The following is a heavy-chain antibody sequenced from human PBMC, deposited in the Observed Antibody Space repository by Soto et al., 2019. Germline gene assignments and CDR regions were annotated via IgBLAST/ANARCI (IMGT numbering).Heavy chain of an antibody. V-gene: IGHV3-9*01. CDR3: VKSKDNFAYTAFRPYHY. D-gene: IGHD1-20*01. CDR1: GFTFEDYT. Sequence: EVQLVESGGGLVQPGGSLRLTCTASGFTFEDYTMDWVRQAPGKGPEWVSGITWNSGKINYADSVKGRFSISRDNAKNALYLQMDSLRTEDTALYYCVKSKDNFAYTAFRPYHYWGQGTQVTVSA. CDR2: ITWNSGKI. J-gene: IGHJ4*02.